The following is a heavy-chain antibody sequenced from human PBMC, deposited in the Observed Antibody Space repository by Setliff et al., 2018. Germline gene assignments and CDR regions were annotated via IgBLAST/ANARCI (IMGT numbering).Heavy chain of an antibody. CDR2: INPSGGST. CDR3: ARDVEMATIGVSDAFDI. D-gene: IGHD5-12*01. CDR1: GGTFSSYA. J-gene: IGHJ3*02. Sequence: ASVKVSCKASGGTFSSYAISWVRQAPGQGLEWMGIINPSGGSTSYAQKFQGRVTMTRDTSTSTVYMELSSLRSEDTAVYYCARDVEMATIGVSDAFDIWGQGTMVTVSS. V-gene: IGHV1-46*01.